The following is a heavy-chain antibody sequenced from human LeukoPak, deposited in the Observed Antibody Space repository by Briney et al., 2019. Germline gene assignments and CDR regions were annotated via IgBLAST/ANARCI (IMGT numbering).Heavy chain of an antibody. CDR2: IWYDGSNK. CDR3: AKSVAPRPYDSSGYYYFDY. Sequence: PGGSLRLSCAASGFTFSSYGMHWVRQAPGKGLEWVAVIWYDGSNKYYADSVKGRFTISGDNSKNTLYLQMNSLRAEDTAVYYCAKSVAPRPYDSSGYYYFDYWGQGTLVTVSS. V-gene: IGHV3-33*06. CDR1: GFTFSSYG. J-gene: IGHJ4*02. D-gene: IGHD3-22*01.